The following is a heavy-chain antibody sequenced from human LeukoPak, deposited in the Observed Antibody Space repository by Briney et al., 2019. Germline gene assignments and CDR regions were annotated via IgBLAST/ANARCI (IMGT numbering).Heavy chain of an antibody. CDR1: GFTFSDYY. D-gene: IGHD6-13*01. Sequence: PGGSLRLSCAASGFTFSDYYMSWIRQAPGKGLEWVGRIKSKTDGGTADYVAPVKGRFTISRDDAKNTVYLEMNSLKIEDTAVYFCTTGGSWYNPGHWGQGTLVTVSS. V-gene: IGHV3-15*01. J-gene: IGHJ4*02. CDR2: IKSKTDGGTA. CDR3: TTGGSWYNPGH.